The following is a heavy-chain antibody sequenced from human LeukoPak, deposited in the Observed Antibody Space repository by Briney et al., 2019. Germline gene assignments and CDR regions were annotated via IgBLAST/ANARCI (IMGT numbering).Heavy chain of an antibody. CDR1: GFTFSSYG. D-gene: IGHD3-10*01. Sequence: GGSLRLSCTASGFTFSSYGMSWVRQAPGKGLESVSAIYSGGSTYYADSVRGRFTISRDNAKNTLYLQMNSLRVEDTAVYYCARVGGHWGQGTLVTVSS. V-gene: IGHV3-23*05. CDR2: IYSGGST. J-gene: IGHJ4*02. CDR3: ARVGGH.